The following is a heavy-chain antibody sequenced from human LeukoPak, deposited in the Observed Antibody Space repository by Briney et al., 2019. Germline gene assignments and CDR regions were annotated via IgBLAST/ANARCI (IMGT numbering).Heavy chain of an antibody. Sequence: PGGSLRLSCAASGFTFSSHWMSWVRQAPGKGLEWVANIKEDGSEKYYVDSVKGRFTISRDYAKNSLYLQMNSLRAEDTAVYYCARDLFPKSGARGPLVTV. CDR3: ARDLFPKS. CDR2: IKEDGSEK. D-gene: IGHD2/OR15-2a*01. CDR1: GFTFSSHW. V-gene: IGHV3-7*01. J-gene: IGHJ4*02.